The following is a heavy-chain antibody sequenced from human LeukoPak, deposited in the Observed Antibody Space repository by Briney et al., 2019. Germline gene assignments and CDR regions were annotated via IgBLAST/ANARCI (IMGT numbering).Heavy chain of an antibody. D-gene: IGHD1-7*01. Sequence: GGSLRLSCAASGFTFSSYGMHWVRQAPGKGLEWVAVISYDGSNKYYADSVKGRFTISRDNSKNTLYLQMNSLRAEDTAVYYCAKDPARARTHLFFDYWGQGTLVTVSS. CDR3: AKDPARARTHLFFDY. CDR1: GFTFSSYG. J-gene: IGHJ4*02. CDR2: ISYDGSNK. V-gene: IGHV3-30*18.